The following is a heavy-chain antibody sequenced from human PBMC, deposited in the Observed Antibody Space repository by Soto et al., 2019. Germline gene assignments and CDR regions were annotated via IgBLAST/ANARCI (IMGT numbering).Heavy chain of an antibody. Sequence: SETLSLTCTFSGGSIITYYWSWIRQPPGGTLEWIGYIYASGATTYNPSLESRVTMSVDMPNNEFPLELTSLTAADTAVYYCARSHSFDGSIYHYYFDFWGQGTLVTVSS. CDR3: ARSHSFDGSIYHYYFDF. J-gene: IGHJ4*02. D-gene: IGHD3-10*01. CDR1: GGSIITYY. V-gene: IGHV4-59*01. CDR2: IYASGAT.